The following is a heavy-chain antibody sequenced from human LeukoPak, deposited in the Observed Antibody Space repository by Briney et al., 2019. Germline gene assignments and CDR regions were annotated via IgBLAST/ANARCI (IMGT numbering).Heavy chain of an antibody. Sequence: GGSLRLSCAASGFIFDEYTMHWVRQAPGKGLEWVALISWDAGDSYYADSVRGRFTISRDNSKNTLYLQMNSLRAGDTAVYYCAKSRSSGSYCDYWGQGTLVTVSS. CDR2: ISWDAGDS. CDR3: AKSRSSGSYCDY. V-gene: IGHV3-43*01. D-gene: IGHD1-26*01. CDR1: GFIFDEYT. J-gene: IGHJ4*02.